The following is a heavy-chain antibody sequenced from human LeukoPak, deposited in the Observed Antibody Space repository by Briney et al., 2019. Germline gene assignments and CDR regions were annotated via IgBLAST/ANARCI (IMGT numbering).Heavy chain of an antibody. J-gene: IGHJ4*02. Sequence: SVKVSCKASGDTFSTYAFSWVRQAPGQGLEWMGGIIPILATANYAQKFQGRVTITADESTSTAHMELSSLRSEDTAVYYCARVRERGFSGYDWRHFDYWGQGALVTVSS. V-gene: IGHV1-69*13. D-gene: IGHD5-12*01. CDR3: ARVRERGFSGYDWRHFDY. CDR1: GDTFSTYA. CDR2: IIPILATA.